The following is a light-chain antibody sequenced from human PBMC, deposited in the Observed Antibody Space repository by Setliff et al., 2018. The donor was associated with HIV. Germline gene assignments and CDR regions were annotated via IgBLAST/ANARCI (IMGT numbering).Light chain of an antibody. V-gene: IGLV2-11*01. J-gene: IGLJ1*01. CDR2: DVT. CDR1: SSDVGGYNY. Sequence: QSALAQPASVSGSLGQSITISCTGTSSDVGGYNYVSWYQQHPGKAPKLMIYDVTKRPSGVPDRFSGSKSGNTASLTISGLRAEDEADYYCCSYAGSPLYVFGTGTKVTVL. CDR3: CSYAGSPLYV.